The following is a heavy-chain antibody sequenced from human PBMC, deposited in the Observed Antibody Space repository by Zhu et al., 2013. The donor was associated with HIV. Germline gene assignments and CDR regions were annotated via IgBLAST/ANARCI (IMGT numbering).Heavy chain of an antibody. Sequence: QVQLQESGPRLVKPSQTLSLTCTVSGGSISSGDYYWSWIRQHPGKGLEWIGYIYYSGSTYYNPSLKSRVTISVDTSKNQFSLKLSSVTAADTAVYYCARVLNYYDSSSDAFDIWGQGTMVTVSS. CDR2: IYYSGST. CDR1: GGSISSGDYY. CDR3: ARVLNYYDSSSDAFDI. V-gene: IGHV4-31*03. J-gene: IGHJ3*02. D-gene: IGHD3-22*01.